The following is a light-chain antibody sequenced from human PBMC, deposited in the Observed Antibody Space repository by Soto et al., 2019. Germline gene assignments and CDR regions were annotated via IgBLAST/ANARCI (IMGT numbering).Light chain of an antibody. CDR2: GAS. Sequence: EIVMTQSPATLSVSPGERATLSCRASQSVSSNLAWYQQKPGQAPRLLIYGASTRATGIPARFSGSRSGTEFTLTINSLQYEDFAGYYCQQYNNWPPYTFGQGTKLEIK. CDR3: QQYNNWPPYT. J-gene: IGKJ2*01. V-gene: IGKV3-15*01. CDR1: QSVSSN.